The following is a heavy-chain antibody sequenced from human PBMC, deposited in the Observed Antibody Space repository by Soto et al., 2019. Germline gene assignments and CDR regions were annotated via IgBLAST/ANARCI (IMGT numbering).Heavy chain of an antibody. CDR2: ISIRGGDE. D-gene: IGHD1-1*01. CDR1: GFTFSSYA. Sequence: QVQLVESGGGVVQPGKSLRLSCAASGFTFSSYAMHWARQAPGKGLEWVTVISIRGGDEYYAESVRGRFTISGDDSKNTLYLQMNSLRVEDTAVYYCARGTRVARQHLDYWGQGTLVTVSS. J-gene: IGHJ4*02. CDR3: ARGTRVARQHLDY. V-gene: IGHV3-30*03.